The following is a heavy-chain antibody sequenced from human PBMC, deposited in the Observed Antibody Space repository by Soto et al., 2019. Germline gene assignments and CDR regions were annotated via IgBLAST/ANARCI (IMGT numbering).Heavy chain of an antibody. V-gene: IGHV1-8*01. CDR1: GYTFTSYD. CDR3: ARGLFADFWSPVSCYWFDP. J-gene: IGHJ5*02. Sequence: ASVKVSCKASGYTFTSYDINWVRQATGQGLEWMGWMNPNSGNTGYAQKFQGRVTMTRNTSISTAYMELSSLRSEDTAVYYCARGLFADFWSPVSCYWFDPWGQGTLVTVSS. D-gene: IGHD3-3*01. CDR2: MNPNSGNT.